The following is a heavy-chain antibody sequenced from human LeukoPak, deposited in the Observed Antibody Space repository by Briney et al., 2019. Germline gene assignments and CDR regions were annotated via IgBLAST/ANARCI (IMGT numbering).Heavy chain of an antibody. CDR3: ASGPGYCSGGSCYYSYYYHYMDV. CDR1: GYTFTGYY. J-gene: IGHJ6*03. D-gene: IGHD2-15*01. CDR2: INPNSGGT. Sequence: ASVKVSCKASGYTFTGYYMHWVRQAPGQGLEWMGWINPNSGGTNYAQKFQGRVTMTRDTSISTAYMELSRLRSDDTAVYYCASGPGYCSGGSCYYSYYYHYMDVWGKGTTVTISS. V-gene: IGHV1-2*02.